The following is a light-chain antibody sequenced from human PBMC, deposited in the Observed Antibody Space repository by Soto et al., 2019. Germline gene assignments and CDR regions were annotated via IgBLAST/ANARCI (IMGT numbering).Light chain of an antibody. V-gene: IGKV3-11*01. CDR1: QSVGSY. CDR3: QQRGNWPVT. CDR2: DAS. J-gene: IGKJ1*01. Sequence: EIVLTQSPATLSLSPGERATLSCRASQSVGSYFAWYHQKPGQAPRLLIYDASNRATAIPARFSGSGSGTDFTLTISSLEPDDFAVYYCQQRGNWPVTFGQGTRVDIK.